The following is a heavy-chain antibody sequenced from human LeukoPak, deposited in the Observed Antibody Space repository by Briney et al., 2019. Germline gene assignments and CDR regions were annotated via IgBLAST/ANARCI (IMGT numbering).Heavy chain of an antibody. CDR3: ARFSTVTTFFGLAFGI. Sequence: SETLSLTCTVSGGSISSYYWSWIRQPPGKGLEWIGYIYYSGSTNYNPSLKSRVTISVDTSKNQFSLKLSSVTAADTAVYYCARFSTVTTFFGLAFGIWGQGTMVTVSS. CDR1: GGSISSYY. V-gene: IGHV4-59*01. CDR2: IYYSGST. D-gene: IGHD4-17*01. J-gene: IGHJ3*02.